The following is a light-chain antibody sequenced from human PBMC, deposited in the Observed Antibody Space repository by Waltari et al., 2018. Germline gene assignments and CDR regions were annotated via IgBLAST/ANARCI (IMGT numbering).Light chain of an antibody. Sequence: QSALTQPPSASGSPGQSVTISCTATSSDVGGYNSVSWYQQHPGKAPKLMIYEVSKRPSGVPDRFSGSKSGNTASLTVAGLQAEDEADYYCSSYAGSNNVFGTGNKVTVL. CDR3: SSYAGSNNV. CDR2: EVS. V-gene: IGLV2-8*01. CDR1: SSDVGGYNS. J-gene: IGLJ1*01.